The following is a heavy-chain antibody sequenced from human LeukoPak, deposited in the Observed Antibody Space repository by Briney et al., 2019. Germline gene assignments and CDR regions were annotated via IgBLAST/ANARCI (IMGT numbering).Heavy chain of an antibody. CDR3: AKGGYSYGKYYFDY. CDR2: ISWNSGSI. CDR1: GFTFDDYA. V-gene: IGHV3-9*01. D-gene: IGHD5-18*01. Sequence: SLILSCAASGFTFDDYAMHWVRQAPGKGLEGVSGISWNSGSIGYADSVKGRFTISRDNAKNSLYLQMNSLRAEDTALYYCAKGGYSYGKYYFDYWGQGTLVTVSS. J-gene: IGHJ4*02.